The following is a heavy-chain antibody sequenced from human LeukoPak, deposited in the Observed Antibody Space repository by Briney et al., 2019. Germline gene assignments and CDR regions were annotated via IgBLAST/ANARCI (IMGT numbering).Heavy chain of an antibody. J-gene: IGHJ4*02. CDR1: GGSIRSYY. CDR3: ARGRLGGSGSYYNVLDY. D-gene: IGHD3-10*01. CDR2: ISIRVST. Sequence: SQTLSLTSAVSGGSIRSYYWGCGREPPQKGLWWSGYISIRVSTNYNPSLKSRVTISVDTSRNQLSLKLSSVTAADTAVYYCARGRLGGSGSYYNVLDYWGQGTLVTVSS. V-gene: IGHV4-59*01.